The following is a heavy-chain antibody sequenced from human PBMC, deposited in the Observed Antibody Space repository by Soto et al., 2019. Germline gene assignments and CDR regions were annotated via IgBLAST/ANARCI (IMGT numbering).Heavy chain of an antibody. D-gene: IGHD3-22*01. V-gene: IGHV1-24*01. CDR2: FDPEDGET. J-gene: IGHJ4*02. Sequence: ASVKVSCKVSGYTLTELSMHWVRQAPGKGLEWMGGFDPEDGETIYAQKFQGRVTMTEDTSTDTAYMELSSLRSEDTAVYYCATGVGRDYYDSSGCPGTFDYWGQGTLVTVSS. CDR1: GYTLTELS. CDR3: ATGVGRDYYDSSGCPGTFDY.